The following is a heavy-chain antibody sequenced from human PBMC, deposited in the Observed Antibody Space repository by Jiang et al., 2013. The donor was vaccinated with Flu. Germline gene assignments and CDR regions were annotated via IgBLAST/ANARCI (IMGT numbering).Heavy chain of an antibody. J-gene: IGHJ4*02. CDR2: MNPNSGNT. Sequence: SGAEVKKPGASVKVSCKASGYTFTSYDINWVRQATGQGLEWMGWMNPNSGNTGYAQKFQGRVTMTRNTSISTAYMELSSLRSEDTAVYYCARGWAYCGGDCYSGDYWGQGTLVTVSS. CDR1: GYTFTSYD. CDR3: ARGWAYCGGDCYSGDY. V-gene: IGHV1-8*01. D-gene: IGHD2-21*02.